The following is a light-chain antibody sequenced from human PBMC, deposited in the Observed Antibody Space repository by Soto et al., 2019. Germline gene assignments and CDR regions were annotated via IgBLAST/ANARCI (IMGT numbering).Light chain of an antibody. Sequence: QSVLTQPPSVSGAPGQRVSISCSGSSSNIGAGFDVHWYQQFPGAAPKLLIYSDVNRPSGVPYRFSASKSGTSASLTITGLQTEDEAQYYCQSYDSGVSASVFGGGTKVTVL. CDR2: SDV. J-gene: IGLJ2*01. CDR1: SSNIGAGFD. CDR3: QSYDSGVSASV. V-gene: IGLV1-40*01.